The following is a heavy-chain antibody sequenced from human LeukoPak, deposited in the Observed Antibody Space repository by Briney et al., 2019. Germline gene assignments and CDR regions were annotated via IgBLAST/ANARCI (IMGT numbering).Heavy chain of an antibody. CDR2: IYTSGST. V-gene: IGHV4-4*07. D-gene: IGHD6-19*01. CDR3: ARGVRWYSSGWYLDY. J-gene: IGHJ4*02. Sequence: SETLSLTCTVSGGSISSYYWSWIRQPAGKGLEWIGRIYTSGSTNYNPSLKSRVTISVDTSKNQFSLKLSSVTAADTAVYYCARGVRWYSSGWYLDYWGQGTLVTVSS. CDR1: GGSISSYY.